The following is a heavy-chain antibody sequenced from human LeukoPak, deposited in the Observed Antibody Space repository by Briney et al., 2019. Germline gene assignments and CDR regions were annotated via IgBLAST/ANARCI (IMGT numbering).Heavy chain of an antibody. V-gene: IGHV3-30*02. CDR2: IRYDGSNK. J-gene: IGHJ4*02. CDR3: AKAVSSSWYFDY. CDR1: GFTFSSYG. D-gene: IGHD6-13*01. Sequence: GGSLRLSCAASGFTFSSYGMHWVRQAPGKGLEWVAFIRYDGSNKYYADSVKGRFTISRDSSKNTLYLQMNSLRAEDTAVYYCAKAVSSSWYFDYWGQGTLVTVSS.